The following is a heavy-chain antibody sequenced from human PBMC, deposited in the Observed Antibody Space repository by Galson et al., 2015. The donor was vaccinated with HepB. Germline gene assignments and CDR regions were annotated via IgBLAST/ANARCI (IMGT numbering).Heavy chain of an antibody. CDR3: ASEGYSSGYSFG. J-gene: IGHJ4*02. CDR2: ISSSSTYI. V-gene: IGHV3-21*01. CDR1: GFTFSTYN. D-gene: IGHD5-18*01. Sequence: SLRLSCAASGFTFSTYNMNWVRQAPGKGLEWVSSISSSSTYIYYADSVKGRFTISRDNAQNSLYLQMNSLRAEDTAVYYCASEGYSSGYSFGWGQGTLVTVSS.